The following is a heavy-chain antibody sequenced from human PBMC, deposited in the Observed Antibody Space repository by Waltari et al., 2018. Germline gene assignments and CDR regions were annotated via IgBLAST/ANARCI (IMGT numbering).Heavy chain of an antibody. CDR1: GYSFTSYW. V-gene: IGHV5-51*03. D-gene: IGHD6-25*01. J-gene: IGHJ4*02. CDR2: IYPGDSDT. CDR3: ARSRSGGTHYFDY. Sequence: EVQLVQSGAEVKKPGESLKISCQVAGYSFTSYWLGWVLQMPGKGLEWMGLIYPGDSDTRYSPSFQGQVTISADKSISTAYLQWSSLKASDTAMYYCARSRSGGTHYFDYWGQGTLVTVSS.